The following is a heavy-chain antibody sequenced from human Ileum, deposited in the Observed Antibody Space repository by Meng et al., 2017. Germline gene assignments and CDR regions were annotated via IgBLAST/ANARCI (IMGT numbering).Heavy chain of an antibody. J-gene: IGHJ4*02. CDR1: GFTFFPYR. V-gene: IGHV3-7*01. CDR3: ARDRGCGQFDY. D-gene: IGHD6-25*01. Sequence: GGFLRPSCSASGFTFFPYRLHWARQAPGQGLDWVASIKEDGSDKYYMNSVKGRFTLSRDNTKNSLFLQMNSLRADDAAVCYYARDRGCGQFDYWGQGTLVTVSS. CDR2: IKEDGSDK.